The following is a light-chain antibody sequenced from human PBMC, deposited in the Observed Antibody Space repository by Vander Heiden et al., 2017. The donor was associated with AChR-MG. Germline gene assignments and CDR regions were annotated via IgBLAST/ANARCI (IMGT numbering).Light chain of an antibody. CDR3: QHSYSTPWT. Sequence: DLQMTQSPSSLSASVGDRVTITCRASQSISSYLNWYQQKPGNAPKLLIYAASSLQSGVPSRFSGSGSGTDFTLTISSLQPEDFATYYCQHSYSTPWTFGQGTKVEIK. J-gene: IGKJ1*01. V-gene: IGKV1-39*01. CDR2: AAS. CDR1: QSISSY.